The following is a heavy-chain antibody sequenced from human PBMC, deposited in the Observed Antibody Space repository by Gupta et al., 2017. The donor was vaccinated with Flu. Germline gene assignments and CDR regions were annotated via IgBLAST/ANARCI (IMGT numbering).Heavy chain of an antibody. CDR2: ISSTGSII. CDR1: GFSFSNYE. Sequence: EVRLVESGGGLVQPGGSLRLSCAASGFSFSNYEMNWVRQAPGKGLEWVSYISSTGSIIYYANSVKGRFTISRDNAKNSLYLQMNSLRVEDTAVYYCARPPSESRGWGQGTLVTVSS. CDR3: ARPPSESRG. J-gene: IGHJ4*02. V-gene: IGHV3-48*03.